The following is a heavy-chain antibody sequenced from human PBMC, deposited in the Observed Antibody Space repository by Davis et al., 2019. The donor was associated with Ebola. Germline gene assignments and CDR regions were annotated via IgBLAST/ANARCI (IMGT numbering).Heavy chain of an antibody. J-gene: IGHJ6*02. CDR1: GYTFTGYY. V-gene: IGHV1-2*04. D-gene: IGHD4-11*01. Sequence: AASVKVSCKASGYTFTGYYMHWVRQAPGQGLEWMGWINPNSGGTNYAQKFQGWVTMTRDTSISTAYMELSRLRSDDTAVYYCARGPYSNYYYYYYGMDVWGQGTTVTVSS. CDR2: INPNSGGT. CDR3: ARGPYSNYYYYYYGMDV.